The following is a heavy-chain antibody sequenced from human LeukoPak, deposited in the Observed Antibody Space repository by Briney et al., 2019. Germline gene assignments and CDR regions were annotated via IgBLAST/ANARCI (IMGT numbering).Heavy chain of an antibody. D-gene: IGHD3-10*01. CDR1: GYYFTGYY. Sequence: ASVKVSCKASGYYFTGYYVHWVRQAPGQGPEWVGIINPSNAETVYAQKFQGRVTMTTDTSTSTVYMELSSLTSDDTAVYYCTRFGESHFDFWGQGTLVTVSP. J-gene: IGHJ4*02. V-gene: IGHV1-46*01. CDR2: INPSNAET. CDR3: TRFGESHFDF.